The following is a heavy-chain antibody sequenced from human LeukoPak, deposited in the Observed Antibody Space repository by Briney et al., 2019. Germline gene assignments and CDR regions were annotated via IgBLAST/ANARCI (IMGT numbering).Heavy chain of an antibody. D-gene: IGHD2-15*01. CDR1: GGSISSYY. CDR3: ARDEIGYCSGGSCYSGYFQH. CDR2: IYTSGST. Sequence: SETLSLTCTVSGGSISSYYWSWIRQPAGKGLEWIGRIYTSGSTNYNPSLKSRVTMSVDTSKNQFSLKLSSVTAADTAVYCCARDEIGYCSGGSCYSGYFQHWGQGTLVTVSS. V-gene: IGHV4-4*07. J-gene: IGHJ1*01.